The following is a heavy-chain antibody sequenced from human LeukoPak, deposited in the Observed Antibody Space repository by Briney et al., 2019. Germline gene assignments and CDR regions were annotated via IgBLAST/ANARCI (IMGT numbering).Heavy chain of an antibody. Sequence: GGSLRLSCAASGFTFSSYSMNWVRQAPGKGLEWGSYISGSSSTIYYADSVKGRFTISRDNGKNTLYLQMNSLRAEDAAVYYCARGSTYYDSSGQVPFDYWGQGTLVTVSS. CDR2: ISGSSSTI. D-gene: IGHD3-22*01. V-gene: IGHV3-48*01. CDR3: ARGSTYYDSSGQVPFDY. CDR1: GFTFSSYS. J-gene: IGHJ4*02.